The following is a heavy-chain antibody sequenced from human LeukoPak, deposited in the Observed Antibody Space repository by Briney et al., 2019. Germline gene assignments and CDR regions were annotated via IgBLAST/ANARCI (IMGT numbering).Heavy chain of an antibody. CDR2: IRYDGSNK. Sequence: GGSLRLSCAASGFTFSSYGMHWVRQAPGKGLEWVAFIRYDGSNKYYADSVKGRFTISRDNSKNTLYLQMNSLRAEDTAVYYCAKDLGNRWLQLSFDYWGQGTLVTVSS. CDR3: AKDLGNRWLQLSFDY. D-gene: IGHD5-24*01. V-gene: IGHV3-30*02. CDR1: GFTFSSYG. J-gene: IGHJ4*02.